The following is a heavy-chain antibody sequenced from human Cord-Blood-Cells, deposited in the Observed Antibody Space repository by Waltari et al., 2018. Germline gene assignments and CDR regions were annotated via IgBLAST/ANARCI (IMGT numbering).Heavy chain of an antibody. CDR1: GGSIRSYY. CDR2: IYYSGST. V-gene: IGHV4-59*08. Sequence: QVQLQESGPGLVKPSETLSLTCTVSGGSIRSYYWSWIRQPPGKGLEWIGYIYYSGSTNYNPSLKSRVTISVDTSKNQFSLKLSSVTAADTAVYYCARQGSGSYDAFDIWGQGTMVTVSS. D-gene: IGHD3-10*01. J-gene: IGHJ3*02. CDR3: ARQGSGSYDAFDI.